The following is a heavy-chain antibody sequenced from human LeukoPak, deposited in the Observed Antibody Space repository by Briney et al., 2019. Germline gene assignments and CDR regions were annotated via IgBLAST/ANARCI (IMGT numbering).Heavy chain of an antibody. J-gene: IGHJ4*02. D-gene: IGHD6-13*01. Sequence: GGSLRLSCVASGFTVNSNCMSWVRQAPGKGLEWVSAISGSGGSTYYADSVKGRFTISRDNSKNTLYLQMNSLRAEDTAVYYCASPPGIAAAGTLDWGQGTLVTVSS. CDR3: ASPPGIAAAGTLD. CDR2: ISGSGGST. CDR1: GFTVNSNC. V-gene: IGHV3-23*01.